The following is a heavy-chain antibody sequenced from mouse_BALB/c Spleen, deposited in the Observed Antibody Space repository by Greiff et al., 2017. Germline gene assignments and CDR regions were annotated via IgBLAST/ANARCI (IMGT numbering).Heavy chain of an antibody. CDR1: GYTFTDYE. D-gene: IGHD1-1*01. Sequence: QVQLKESGAELVRPGASVTLSCKASGYTFTDYEMHWVKQTPVHGLEWIGAIDPETGGTADNQKFKGKATLTADKTSSTAYMELRSLTSEDSAVYYCTRDYGSSYDAMDYWGQGTAVTVSS. CDR3: TRDYGSSYDAMDY. CDR2: IDPETGGT. J-gene: IGHJ4*01. V-gene: IGHV1-15*01.